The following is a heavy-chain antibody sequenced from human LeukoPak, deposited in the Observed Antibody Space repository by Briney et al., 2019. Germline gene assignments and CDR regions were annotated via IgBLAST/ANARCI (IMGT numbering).Heavy chain of an antibody. D-gene: IGHD2-21*01. CDR3: ASGVGHTWAYFDY. V-gene: IGHV4-59*01. J-gene: IGHJ4*02. CDR1: GGSIRSYY. CDR2: IYYSGST. Sequence: PSETLSLTCTVSGGSIRSYYWNWIRQPPGKGLEWIGYIYYSGSTNYNPSLKSRVTISVDTSKNQFSLKLTSVSAADTAVYYCASGVGHTWAYFDYWGQGTLVTVSS.